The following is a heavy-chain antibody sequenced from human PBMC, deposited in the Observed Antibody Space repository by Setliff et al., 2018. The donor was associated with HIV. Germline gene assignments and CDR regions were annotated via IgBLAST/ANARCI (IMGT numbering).Heavy chain of an antibody. Sequence: SETLSLTCAVYGASFSDYYWTWIRQSPGKGLEWIGEINHSGSTNYNPSLKSRVTISVDTSKNQFSLKLSSVTAADTAVYYCARKVTIFGVVIIYYYMDVWGKGTTVTVSS. CDR2: INHSGST. V-gene: IGHV4-34*01. CDR1: GASFSDYY. CDR3: ARKVTIFGVVIIYYYMDV. J-gene: IGHJ6*03. D-gene: IGHD3-3*01.